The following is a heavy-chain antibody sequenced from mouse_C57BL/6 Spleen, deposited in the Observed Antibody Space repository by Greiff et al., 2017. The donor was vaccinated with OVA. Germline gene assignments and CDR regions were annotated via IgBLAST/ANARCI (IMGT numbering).Heavy chain of an antibody. CDR3: ARSPGGLYAMDY. Sequence: VQLQQSVAELVRPGASVKLSCTASGFNIKNTYMHWVKQRPEQGLEWVGRIDPANGNTKYDPKFQGKATITADTSSNTDYLQLSSLTAEDAAVYYCARSPGGLYAMDYWGKGTSVTVSS. CDR1: GFNIKNTY. V-gene: IGHV14-3*01. CDR2: IDPANGNT. D-gene: IGHD1-1*02. J-gene: IGHJ4*01.